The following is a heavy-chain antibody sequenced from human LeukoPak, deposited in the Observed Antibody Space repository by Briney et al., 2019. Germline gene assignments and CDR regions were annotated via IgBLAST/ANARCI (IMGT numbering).Heavy chain of an antibody. J-gene: IGHJ6*02. V-gene: IGHV1-8*01. CDR3: AREWRYCSSTSCYRVPGGYYGMDV. D-gene: IGHD2-2*02. CDR2: MNPNSGNT. CDR1: GYTFTSYD. Sequence: ASVKVSCKASGYTFTSYDINWVRQATGQGLEWMGWMNPNSGNTGYAQKFQGRVTMTRNTSISTAYMELSSLRSEDTAAYYCAREWRYCSSTSCYRVPGGYYGMDVWGQGTTVTVSS.